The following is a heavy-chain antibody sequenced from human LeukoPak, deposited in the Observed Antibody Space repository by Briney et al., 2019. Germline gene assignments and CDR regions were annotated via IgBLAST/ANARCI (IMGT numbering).Heavy chain of an antibody. Sequence: SETLSLTCSVSGGSISTYYWSWIRQPAGKGLEWIAQIHTSGSTNFNPSLKSRVSISMDTPNNQFPLMISSVTAADTAIYYCAGRGLSTGWTFDYWGHGTLVTVSS. J-gene: IGHJ4*01. CDR3: AGRGLSTGWTFDY. CDR1: GGSISTYY. D-gene: IGHD6-19*01. CDR2: IHTSGST. V-gene: IGHV4-4*07.